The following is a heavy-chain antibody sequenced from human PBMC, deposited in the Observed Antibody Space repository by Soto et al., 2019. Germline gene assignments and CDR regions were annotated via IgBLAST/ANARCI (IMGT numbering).Heavy chain of an antibody. CDR3: AKDRSLVRGPMPY. Sequence: PGGSLRLSCAASGFSFSTHAMSWVRQAPGKGLEWVSSISSGGTTTFYAASVEGRFTISRDKSKNTLYLQMNSLRAEDTAVYYCAKDRSLVRGPMPYWGQGTLVTVSS. D-gene: IGHD3-10*01. J-gene: IGHJ4*02. CDR2: ISSGGTTT. CDR1: GFSFSTHA. V-gene: IGHV3-23*01.